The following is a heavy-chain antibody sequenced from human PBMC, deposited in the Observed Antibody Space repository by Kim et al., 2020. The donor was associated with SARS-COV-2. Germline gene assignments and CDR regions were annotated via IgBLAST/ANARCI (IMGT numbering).Heavy chain of an antibody. V-gene: IGHV1-69*13. CDR2: IIPIFGTA. J-gene: IGHJ3*02. CDR3: VREGVGGDGWGAFDI. Sequence: SVKVSCKASGGTFSSYAISWVRQAPGQGLEWMGGIIPIFGTANYAQKFQGRVTITADESTSTAYMELSSLRYEDTAVYYCVREGVGGDGWGAFDIWGPGAMVTVSS. CDR1: GGTFSSYA. D-gene: IGHD2-21*02.